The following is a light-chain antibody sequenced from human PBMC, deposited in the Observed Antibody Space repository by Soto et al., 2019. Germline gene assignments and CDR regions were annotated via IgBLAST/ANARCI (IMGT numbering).Light chain of an antibody. J-gene: IGLJ3*02. CDR1: DSDSGGYNY. Sequence: QSALTQPASVSGSPGQSSTISCSGTDSDSGGYNYVSWYQHHPGKAPKLMIYEVTNRPSGVSKRFSGSKTGNTASLTISGLQAEDEAIYYCSSYTTSSSLGVFGGGTKVTVL. CDR3: SSYTTSSSLGV. CDR2: EVT. V-gene: IGLV2-14*01.